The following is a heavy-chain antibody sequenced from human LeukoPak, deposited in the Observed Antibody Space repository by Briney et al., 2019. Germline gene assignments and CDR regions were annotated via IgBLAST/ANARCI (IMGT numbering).Heavy chain of an antibody. CDR1: GFTFSDYY. J-gene: IGHJ4*02. CDR3: AREEGGDCSRTSCYTSS. D-gene: IGHD2-2*02. CDR2: ISGSGSTT. V-gene: IGHV3-11*01. Sequence: GGSLRLSCAASGFTFSDYYMSWIRQAPGKGLEWVSYISGSGSTTYYADSVKGRFTISRDNAKNSLYLQMNSLRVEVTAVYYCAREEGGDCSRTSCYTSSWGQGTQVTVST.